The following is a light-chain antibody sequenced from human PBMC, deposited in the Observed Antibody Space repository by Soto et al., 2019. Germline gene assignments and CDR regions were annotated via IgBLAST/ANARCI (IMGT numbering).Light chain of an antibody. CDR3: SSYTSSSTLV. J-gene: IGLJ2*01. V-gene: IGLV2-14*01. Sequence: QSVLTQAASVSGSPGQSITISCTGTSSDVGGYNYVSWYQQHPGKAPKLMIYDVSNRPSGVSNRFSGSKSGNTASLIISGLQAEDEADYYCSSYTSSSTLVFGGGTKLTVL. CDR2: DVS. CDR1: SSDVGGYNY.